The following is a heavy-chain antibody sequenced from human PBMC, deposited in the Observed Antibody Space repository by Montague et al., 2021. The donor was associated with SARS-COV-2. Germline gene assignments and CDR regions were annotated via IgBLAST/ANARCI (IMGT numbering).Heavy chain of an antibody. CDR2: IFKSGTA. D-gene: IGHD1-1*01. CDR1: GDSINTGNFY. Sequence: TLSLTCTVSGDSINTGNFYWSWIRQPAGKQLEWIGRIFKSGTANYNPPLKGRVTITMDTSKNEFSLKLRYVTAADTAMYFCARGCTTGFYPYWFDLWGHGARVTVSS. J-gene: IGHJ5*02. CDR3: ARGCTTGFYPYWFDL. V-gene: IGHV4-61*02.